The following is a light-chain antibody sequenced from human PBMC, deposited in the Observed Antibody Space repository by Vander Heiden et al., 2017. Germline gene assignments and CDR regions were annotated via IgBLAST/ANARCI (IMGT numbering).Light chain of an antibody. Sequence: SYELPQPPSVSVSPGQTASITCSGDKLGAKYACWYQQKPGQSPVLVIYQDSKRPSGIPERFSGSKSGNTATLTISGTQAMDEADYYCQAWDSSVVFGGGTKLTVL. J-gene: IGLJ2*01. CDR1: KLGAKY. CDR2: QDS. V-gene: IGLV3-1*01. CDR3: QAWDSSVV.